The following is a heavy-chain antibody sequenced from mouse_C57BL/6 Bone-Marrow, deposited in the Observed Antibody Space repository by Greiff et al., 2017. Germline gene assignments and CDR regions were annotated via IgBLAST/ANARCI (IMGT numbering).Heavy chain of an antibody. CDR3: ARHPSITTVVATRYFDV. D-gene: IGHD1-1*01. V-gene: IGHV5-12*01. J-gene: IGHJ1*03. CDR2: ISNGGGST. CDR1: GFTFSDYY. Sequence: EVKVVESGGGLVQPGGSLKLSCAASGFTFSDYYMYWVRQTPEKRLEWVAYISNGGGSTYYPDTVKGRFTISRDNAKNTLYLQMSRLKSEDTAMYYCARHPSITTVVATRYFDVWGTGTTVTVSS.